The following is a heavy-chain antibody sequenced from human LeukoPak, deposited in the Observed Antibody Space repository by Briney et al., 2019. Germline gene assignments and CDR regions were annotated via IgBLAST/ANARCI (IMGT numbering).Heavy chain of an antibody. CDR1: GDSISRSSYF. CDR2: VYSSGST. V-gene: IGHV4-39*07. Sequence: SSETLSLTCTVSGDSISRSSYFWAWIRQPPEKGLEWIGSVYSSGSTYYNPSLRSQITISVDTSKNQFSLKLTSVAAADTAMYYCTRDMEYPGAGFDYWGQGIPVTVSS. D-gene: IGHD3-3*01. J-gene: IGHJ4*02. CDR3: TRDMEYPGAGFDY.